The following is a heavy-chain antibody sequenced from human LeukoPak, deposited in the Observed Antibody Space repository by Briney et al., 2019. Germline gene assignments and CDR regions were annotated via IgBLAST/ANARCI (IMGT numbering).Heavy chain of an antibody. CDR3: ARLRRNSDSGGYYYYYDY. CDR1: GFTFSSSA. V-gene: IGHV3-33*01. D-gene: IGHD3-22*01. Sequence: GGSLRLSCGASGFTFSSSAMHWVRQGPGKGLEWVAYIAHHGNNKYYADSVKGRFTISRDNAENSVYLQMNSLRVEDTAVYYCARLRRNSDSGGYYYYYDYWGQGTLVTVSS. J-gene: IGHJ4*02. CDR2: IAHHGNNK.